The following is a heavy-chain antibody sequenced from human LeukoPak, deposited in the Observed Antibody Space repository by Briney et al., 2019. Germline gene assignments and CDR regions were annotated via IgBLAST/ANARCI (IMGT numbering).Heavy chain of an antibody. D-gene: IGHD3-22*01. CDR3: ARVGASEYYYDSSGYPTVPIDY. Sequence: AASVTVSCKASGYTFTSYGISWVRQAHGQGREWMGWISAYNGNTKYAQKLQGRVTITTHPSTSTAYMELRSLRSDDTAVYYCARVGASEYYYDSSGYPTVPIDYWGQGTLVTVSS. J-gene: IGHJ4*02. V-gene: IGHV1-18*01. CDR2: ISAYNGNT. CDR1: GYTFTSYG.